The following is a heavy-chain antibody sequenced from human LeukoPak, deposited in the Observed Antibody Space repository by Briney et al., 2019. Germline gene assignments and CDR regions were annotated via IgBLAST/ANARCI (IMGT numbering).Heavy chain of an antibody. CDR3: ASNVQTGTQNY. D-gene: IGHD1-1*01. V-gene: IGHV1-46*01. J-gene: IGHJ4*02. CDR2: INPSGGST. Sequence: ASVKVSCKASGYTFTSYYMHWVRQAPGQGLEWMGIINPSGGSTSYAQKFQGRVTMTRDTSTGTVYMELSSLRSEDTAVYYCASNVQTGTQNYWGQGTLVTVSS. CDR1: GYTFTSYY.